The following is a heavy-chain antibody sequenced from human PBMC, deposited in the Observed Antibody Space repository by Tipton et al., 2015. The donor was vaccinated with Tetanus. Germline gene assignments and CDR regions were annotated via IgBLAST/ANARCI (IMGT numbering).Heavy chain of an antibody. CDR2: IYYGGST. D-gene: IGHD2-21*01. J-gene: IGHJ3*01. Sequence: GWVRQAPGKGLEWVGSIYYGGSTYFNPSLRSRGTISIDTSRNQFSLQLSSVTAADTALYFCARRSHIGAPVWGQGTLVTVAS. V-gene: IGHV4-39*01. CDR3: ARRSHIGAPV.